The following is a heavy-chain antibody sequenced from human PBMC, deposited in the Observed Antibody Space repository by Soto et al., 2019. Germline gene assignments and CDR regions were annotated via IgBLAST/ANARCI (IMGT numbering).Heavy chain of an antibody. J-gene: IGHJ4*02. D-gene: IGHD3-9*01. V-gene: IGHV3-49*03. CDR3: TRDVTYYDILTGYYIDY. CDR1: GFTFGDYA. Sequence: GGSLRLSCTASGFTFGDYAMSWFRQAPGKGLEWVGFIRSKAYGGTTEYAASVKGRFTISRDDSKSIAYLQMNSLKTEDTAVYYCTRDVTYYDILTGYYIDYWGQGTLVTVSS. CDR2: IRSKAYGGTT.